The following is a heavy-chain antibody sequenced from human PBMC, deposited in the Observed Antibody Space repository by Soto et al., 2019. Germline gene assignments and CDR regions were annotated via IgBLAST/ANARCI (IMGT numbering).Heavy chain of an antibody. J-gene: IGHJ6*02. CDR1: GGSISSYY. CDR2: IYYSGST. V-gene: IGHV4-59*01. D-gene: IGHD3-3*01. Sequence: QVQLQESGPGLVKPSETLSLTCTVSGGSISSYYWSWIRQPPGKGLEWIGYIYYSGSTNYNPSLKSRVTISVDSSKNQFSLKLSSVTAADTAVYYCARDGGRYYAMDVWGQGSTVTVSS. CDR3: ARDGGRYYAMDV.